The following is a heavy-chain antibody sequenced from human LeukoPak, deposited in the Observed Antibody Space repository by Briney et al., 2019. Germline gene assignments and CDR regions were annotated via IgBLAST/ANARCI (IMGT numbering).Heavy chain of an antibody. D-gene: IGHD4-17*01. CDR2: IRGSGVST. CDR1: GFPFSSHA. Sequence: GESLPLSCSTSGFPFSSHAMSWVRPATGKGLEWVSAIRGSGVSTYYADSVKGRFTISRDNSKNTLYLQMNSLRAEDTAVYYCVATVTILDYWGQGTLVTVSS. J-gene: IGHJ4*02. CDR3: VATVTILDY. V-gene: IGHV3-23*01.